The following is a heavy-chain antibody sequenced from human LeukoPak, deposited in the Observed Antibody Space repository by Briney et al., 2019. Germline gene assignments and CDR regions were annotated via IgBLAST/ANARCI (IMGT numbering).Heavy chain of an antibody. J-gene: IGHJ4*02. CDR3: ARGYFDTSGYSNPFDF. V-gene: IGHV4-4*09. Sequence: SETMSLTCTVSGDSIGNYYWSWIRQTPGKGLEWIGCIHSSGNTYYNPSLKSRVTISIDTSKNQFSLELSSVTAADTATYFCARGYFDTSGYSNPFDFWGQGTLVTVSS. CDR2: IHSSGNT. D-gene: IGHD3-22*01. CDR1: GDSIGNYY.